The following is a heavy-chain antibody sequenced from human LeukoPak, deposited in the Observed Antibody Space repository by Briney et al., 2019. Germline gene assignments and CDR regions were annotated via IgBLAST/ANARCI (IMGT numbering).Heavy chain of an antibody. J-gene: IGHJ5*02. D-gene: IGHD3-10*01. V-gene: IGHV1-2*02. Sequence: ASVKVSCKASGYTFTGYYMHWVRQAPGQGLEWMGWINPNSGGTNYAQKFQGRVTMTRDTSISTAYMELSRLRSDDTAVYYCARVLIPMWFGELPYNWFDPWGQGTLVTASS. CDR2: INPNSGGT. CDR1: GYTFTGYY. CDR3: ARVLIPMWFGELPYNWFDP.